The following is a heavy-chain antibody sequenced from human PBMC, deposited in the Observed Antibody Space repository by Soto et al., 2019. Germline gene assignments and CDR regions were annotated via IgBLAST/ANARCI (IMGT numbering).Heavy chain of an antibody. V-gene: IGHV1-69*01. CDR2: IIPIFGTA. J-gene: IGHJ5*02. Sequence: QVQLVQSGAEVKKPGSSVKVSCKASGGTFSSYAISWVRQAPGQGLEWMGGIIPIFGTANYAQKFQGRVTITADESTRTADMELSILRSEDRAVYYCARAGGITRVRGVMPRLDPWGQGTLVTVAS. CDR1: GGTFSSYA. D-gene: IGHD3-10*01. CDR3: ARAGGITRVRGVMPRLDP.